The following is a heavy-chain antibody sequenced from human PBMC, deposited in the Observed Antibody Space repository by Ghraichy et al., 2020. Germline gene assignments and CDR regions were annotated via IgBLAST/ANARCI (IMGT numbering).Heavy chain of an antibody. CDR3: ARATGYSNSWHQKHNWFKS. CDR1: GGPISNSY. CDR2: IYDSGYIHDSDSGTT. J-gene: IGHJ5*01. Sequence: SETLSLTCTFSGGPISNSYWTWIRQPPGRGLEWIGYIYDSGYIHDSDSGTTNYNPSLKSRVTISVDTSKKQFTLNLNSVTADDTAVYFCARATGYSNSWHQKHNWFKSWGQGTLVTVSS. D-gene: IGHD6-13*01. V-gene: IGHV4-59*01.